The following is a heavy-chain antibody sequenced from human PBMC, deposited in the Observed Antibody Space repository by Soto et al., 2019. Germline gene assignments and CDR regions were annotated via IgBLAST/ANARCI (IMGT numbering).Heavy chain of an antibody. V-gene: IGHV4-34*01. D-gene: IGHD3-10*01. CDR2: INHSGST. Sequence: SETLSLTCAVYGGSFSGYYWSWIRQPPGKGLEWIGEINHSGSTNYNPSLKSRVTISVDTSKNQFSLKLSSVTAADTAVYYCARVWGSGSYYYYGMDVWGQGTTVT. CDR1: GGSFSGYY. J-gene: IGHJ6*02. CDR3: ARVWGSGSYYYYGMDV.